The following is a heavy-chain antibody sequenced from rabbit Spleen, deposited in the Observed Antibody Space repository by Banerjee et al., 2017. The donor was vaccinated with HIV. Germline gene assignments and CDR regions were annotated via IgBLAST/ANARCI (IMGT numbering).Heavy chain of an antibody. V-gene: IGHV1S40*01. J-gene: IGHJ4*01. D-gene: IGHD8-1*01. CDR2: IDPVFGIT. CDR1: GVSFSSSSY. Sequence: QSLEESGGDLVKPGASLTLTCTASGVSFSSSSYMCWVRQAPGKGLEWIGYIDPVFGITYYANWVNGRFSISRENAQNTLFLQMTSLTAADTATYFCARDGAGGSYFALWGPGTLVTVS. CDR3: ARDGAGGSYFAL.